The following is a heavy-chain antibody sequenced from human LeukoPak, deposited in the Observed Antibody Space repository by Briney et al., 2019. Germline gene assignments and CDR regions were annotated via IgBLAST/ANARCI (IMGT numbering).Heavy chain of an antibody. CDR1: GYTLTTYD. CDR2: MNPNSGNT. CDR3: ARDWFGDYQTYN. Sequence: GASVKVSCKASGYTLTTYDINWVRQAPGQGLEWMGWMNPNSGNTGYAQKFQGRVTMTRNTSISTAYMELSGLRSDDTAVYYCARDWFGDYQTYNWGQGTLVTVSS. J-gene: IGHJ4*02. D-gene: IGHD4-17*01. V-gene: IGHV1-8*01.